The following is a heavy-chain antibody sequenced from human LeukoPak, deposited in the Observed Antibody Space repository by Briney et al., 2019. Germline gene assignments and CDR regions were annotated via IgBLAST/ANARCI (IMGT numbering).Heavy chain of an antibody. CDR2: IYYSGST. D-gene: IGHD2-2*01. CDR1: GGSISSGGYY. Sequence: PSQTMSLTCTVSGGSISSGGYYWSWIRQHPGKGLEGIGYIYYSGSTYYNPSLKSRVTISVDTSKNQSSLKLSSVTAADTAVYYCARVNDIVVVPAAAIDAFDIWGQGTMVTVSS. CDR3: ARVNDIVVVPAAAIDAFDI. V-gene: IGHV4-31*03. J-gene: IGHJ3*02.